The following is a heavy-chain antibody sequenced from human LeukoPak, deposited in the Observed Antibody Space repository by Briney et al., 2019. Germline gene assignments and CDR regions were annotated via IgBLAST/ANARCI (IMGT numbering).Heavy chain of an antibody. J-gene: IGHJ6*02. Sequence: ASVKVSCKASGYTFTSYGISWVRQAPGQGLKWMGWISAYNGNTNYAQKLQGRVTMTTDTSTSTAYMELRSLRSDDTAVYYCARVVGGSSSWYYYYYYGMDVWGQGTTVTVSS. V-gene: IGHV1-18*01. CDR2: ISAYNGNT. CDR1: GYTFTSYG. D-gene: IGHD6-13*01. CDR3: ARVVGGSSSWYYYYYYGMDV.